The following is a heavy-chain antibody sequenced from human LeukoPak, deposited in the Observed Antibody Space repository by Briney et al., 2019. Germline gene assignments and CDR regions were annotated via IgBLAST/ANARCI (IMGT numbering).Heavy chain of an antibody. V-gene: IGHV4-61*01. CDR1: GGSISSSSYY. CDR2: IYYSGST. D-gene: IGHD1-26*01. J-gene: IGHJ4*02. CDR3: ARDLPSGSYSGAFDY. Sequence: KPSETLSLTCTVSGGSISSSSYYWSWIRQPPWKGLEWIGYIYYSGSTNYNPSLKSRVTISVDTSKNQFSLKLSSVTAADTAVYYCARDLPSGSYSGAFDYWGQGTLVTVSS.